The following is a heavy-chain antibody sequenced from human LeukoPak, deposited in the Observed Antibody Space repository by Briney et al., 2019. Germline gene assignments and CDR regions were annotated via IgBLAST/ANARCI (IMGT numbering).Heavy chain of an antibody. Sequence: GGSLRLSCAASGFTFSSYAMSWVRQAPGKGLEWVSYISSSSSTIYYADSVKGRFTISRDNAKNSLYLQMNSLRAEDTAVYYCASSPEGIYYYYGMDVWGQGTTVTVSS. CDR3: ASSPEGIYYYYGMDV. CDR1: GFTFSSYA. V-gene: IGHV3-48*04. CDR2: ISSSSSTI. D-gene: IGHD3-10*01. J-gene: IGHJ6*02.